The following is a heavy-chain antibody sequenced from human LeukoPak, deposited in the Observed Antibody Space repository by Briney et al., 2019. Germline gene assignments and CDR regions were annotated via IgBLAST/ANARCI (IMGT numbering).Heavy chain of an antibody. J-gene: IGHJ4*02. CDR2: ISSSSSYI. CDR3: AREGNYYDSSGYYYVLPDY. Sequence: GRSLRLSCAASGFTFSSYSMSWVRQAPGKGLEWVSSISSSSSYIYYADSVKGRFTISRDNAKNSLYLQMNSLRAEDTAVYYCAREGNYYDSSGYYYVLPDYWGQGTLVTVSS. V-gene: IGHV3-21*01. CDR1: GFTFSSYS. D-gene: IGHD3-22*01.